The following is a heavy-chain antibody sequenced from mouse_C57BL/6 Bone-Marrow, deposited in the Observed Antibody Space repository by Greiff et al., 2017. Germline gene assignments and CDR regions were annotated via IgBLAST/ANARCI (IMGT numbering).Heavy chain of an antibody. J-gene: IGHJ4*01. CDR2: IDPENGDT. V-gene: IGHV14-4*01. CDR1: GFNIKDDY. D-gene: IGHD1-1*01. Sequence: VHVKQSGAELVRPGASVKLSCTASGFNIKDDYMHWVKQRPEQGLEWIGWIDPENGDTEYASKFQGKATITADTSSHTAYLQLSSLTSEDTAVYYCTTLRSLMDYWGQGTSVTVSS. CDR3: TTLRSLMDY.